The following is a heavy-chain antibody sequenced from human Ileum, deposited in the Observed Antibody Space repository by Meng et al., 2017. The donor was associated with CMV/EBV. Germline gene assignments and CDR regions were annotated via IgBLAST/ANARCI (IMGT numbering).Heavy chain of an antibody. J-gene: IGHJ5*02. CDR2: SRNKANSYTT. V-gene: IGHV3-72*01. D-gene: IGHD6-13*01. CDR3: ASQSSSLP. CDR1: GFTLSDNY. Sequence: LACAASGFTLSDNYMDWVRQAPGKGLEWVGRSRNKANSYTTEYAASVKGRFTISRDDSKNSLYLQMNSLKTEDTAMYYCASQSSSLPWGQGTLVTVSS.